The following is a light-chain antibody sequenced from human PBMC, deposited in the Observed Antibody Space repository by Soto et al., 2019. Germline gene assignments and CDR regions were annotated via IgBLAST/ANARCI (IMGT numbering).Light chain of an antibody. Sequence: IVLPKSPRTLSLSPPEPATLSCRASQSVSSSYLALYQQKPGQAPRPLIYGASSRATGIPDRFSGSGSGTDFTLTRSRLEPEDFAVYYCQQYGSSAITFGQGTQREIK. CDR1: QSVSSSY. J-gene: IGKJ5*01. CDR2: GAS. CDR3: QQYGSSAIT. V-gene: IGKV3-20*01.